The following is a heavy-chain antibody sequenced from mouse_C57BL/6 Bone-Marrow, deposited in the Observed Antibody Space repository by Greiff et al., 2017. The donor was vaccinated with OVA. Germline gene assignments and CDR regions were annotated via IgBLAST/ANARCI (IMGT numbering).Heavy chain of an antibody. CDR1: GYTFTSYW. D-gene: IGHD1-1*01. Sequence: VQLQQSGAELVKPGASVKMSCKASGYTFTSYWITWVKQRPGQGLEWIGMIHPNSGSTNYNEKFKSKATLTVDKSSSTAYMQLSSLTSEDSAVYYCARDYYGSSPWFAYWGQGTLVTVAA. V-gene: IGHV1-64*01. CDR3: ARDYYGSSPWFAY. J-gene: IGHJ3*01. CDR2: IHPNSGST.